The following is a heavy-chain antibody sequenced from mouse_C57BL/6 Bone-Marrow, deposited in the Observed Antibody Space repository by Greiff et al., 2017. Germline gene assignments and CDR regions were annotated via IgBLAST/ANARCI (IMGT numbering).Heavy chain of an antibody. V-gene: IGHV6-3*01. CDR2: IRLKSDNYAT. J-gene: IGHJ3*01. Sequence: EVKLMESGGGLVQPGGSMKLSCVASGFTFSNYWMNWVRQSPEKGLEWVAQIRLKSDNYATHYAESVKGRFTIPRDDSKSSVHLQMNNVRAEDTGIYYCTAGPWFAYWGQGTLVTVSA. CDR1: GFTFSNYW. CDR3: TAGPWFAY.